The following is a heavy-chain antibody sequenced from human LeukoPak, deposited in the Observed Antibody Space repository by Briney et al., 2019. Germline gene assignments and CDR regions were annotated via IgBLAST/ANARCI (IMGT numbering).Heavy chain of an antibody. CDR3: ARDPSGSYHTPVY. V-gene: IGHV3-23*01. J-gene: IGHJ4*02. Sequence: LPGGSLRLSCAASRFTFSSYTMSWVRQAPGKGLEWVSAISGSGDTTYYADSVKGRFTISRDNAKNSLYLQMKSLRVEDTAVYYCARDPSGSYHTPVYWGQGTLVTVSS. CDR1: RFTFSSYT. CDR2: ISGSGDTT. D-gene: IGHD1-26*01.